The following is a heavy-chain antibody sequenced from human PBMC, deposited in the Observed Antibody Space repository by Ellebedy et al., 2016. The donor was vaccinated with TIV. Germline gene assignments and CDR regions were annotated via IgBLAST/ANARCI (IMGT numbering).Heavy chain of an antibody. Sequence: PGGSLRLSCAVSGFTFSSYWMTWVRQAPGKGLEWVANIQQRGSEKFYADSVKGRFTISRDNAKNSLYLHINNLKVEYTAVYYCAREREVRHYFDYWGQGTLVTVSS. CDR1: GFTFSSYW. CDR3: AREREVRHYFDY. V-gene: IGHV3-7*05. CDR2: IQQRGSEK. J-gene: IGHJ4*02.